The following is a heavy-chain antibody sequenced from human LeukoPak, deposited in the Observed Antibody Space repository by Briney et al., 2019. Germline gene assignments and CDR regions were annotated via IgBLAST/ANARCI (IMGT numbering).Heavy chain of an antibody. Sequence: PGGSLRLSCAASGFTFSSYGMHWVRQAPGKGLEWVAFIRYDGSNKYYADSVKGRFTISRDSSENTLYLQMNSLRVEDTAVYYCAKDSDELVAAAYNWFDPWGQGTLVTVSS. V-gene: IGHV3-30*02. J-gene: IGHJ5*02. D-gene: IGHD6-13*01. CDR3: AKDSDELVAAAYNWFDP. CDR2: IRYDGSNK. CDR1: GFTFSSYG.